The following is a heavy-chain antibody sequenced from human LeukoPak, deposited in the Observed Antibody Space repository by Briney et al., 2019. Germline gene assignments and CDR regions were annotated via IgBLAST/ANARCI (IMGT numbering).Heavy chain of an antibody. J-gene: IGHJ5*02. CDR1: GGSISTYY. V-gene: IGHV4-59*12. D-gene: IGHD3-10*01. CDR3: ARDRGLGYGSGRDNWFDP. Sequence: SETLSLTCTVSGGSISTYYWSWIRQPPGKGLEWIGFINYSGSTDYNPSLKSRVTISVDTSQNQFSLKLSSVTAADTAVYYCARDRGLGYGSGRDNWFDPWGQGTLVTVSS. CDR2: INYSGST.